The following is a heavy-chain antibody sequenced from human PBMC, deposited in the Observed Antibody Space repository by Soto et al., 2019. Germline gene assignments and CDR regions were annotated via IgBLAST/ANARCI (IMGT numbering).Heavy chain of an antibody. Sequence: GASVKVSCKASGYTFTSYAIQWFRQAPGQSLEWMGWINVVNGYTYYSQKFQDRVVITADKSTSTAYMELSSLRSEDTAVYYCARYCSGGSCSRFDPWGQGTLVTVSS. J-gene: IGHJ5*02. CDR3: ARYCSGGSCSRFDP. D-gene: IGHD2-15*01. CDR1: GYTFTSYA. V-gene: IGHV1-3*01. CDR2: INVVNGYT.